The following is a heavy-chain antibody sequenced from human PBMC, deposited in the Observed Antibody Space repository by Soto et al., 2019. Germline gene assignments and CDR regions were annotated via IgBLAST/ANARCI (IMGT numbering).Heavy chain of an antibody. Sequence: GGSLRLSCAASGFTFSSFHMNWVRQAPGRGLEWVAYITSSSDTIYYSDSVKGRFTISRDNGKNSLFLQMNSLRDEDTAVYYCARVVVVIPQGYYYAMDVCGQGTTVPVSS. D-gene: IGHD3-22*01. J-gene: IGHJ6*02. CDR1: GFTFSSFH. CDR3: ARVVVVIPQGYYYAMDV. CDR2: ITSSSDTI. V-gene: IGHV3-48*02.